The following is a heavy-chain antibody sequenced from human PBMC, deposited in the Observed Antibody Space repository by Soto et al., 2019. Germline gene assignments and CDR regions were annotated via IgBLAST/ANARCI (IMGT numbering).Heavy chain of an antibody. V-gene: IGHV3-7*01. CDR3: ARDRHRVRGVITRYYFDY. Sequence: GGSLRLSCAASGFTFSSYWMSWVRQAPGKGLEWVANIKQDGSEKYYVDSVKGRFTISRDNAKNSLYLQMNSLRAEDTAVYYCARDRHRVRGVITRYYFDYWGQGTLVTVSS. CDR2: IKQDGSEK. D-gene: IGHD3-10*01. CDR1: GFTFSSYW. J-gene: IGHJ4*02.